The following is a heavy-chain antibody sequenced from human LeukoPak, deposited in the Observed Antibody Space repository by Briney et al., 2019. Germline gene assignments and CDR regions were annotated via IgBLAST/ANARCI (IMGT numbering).Heavy chain of an antibody. V-gene: IGHV4-59*01. D-gene: IGHD3-10*01. CDR2: VSYTGTT. CDR1: GGSINSYY. CDR3: ARNVGGLRGFDY. Sequence: SETLSLTCPVSGGSINSYYWSWIRQPPGKGLEWIGWVSYTGTTYFNPSLKSRVTISVDTSKNQFSLRLTSVTAADTAVFFCARNVGGLRGFDYWGQGTLVTVSS. J-gene: IGHJ4*02.